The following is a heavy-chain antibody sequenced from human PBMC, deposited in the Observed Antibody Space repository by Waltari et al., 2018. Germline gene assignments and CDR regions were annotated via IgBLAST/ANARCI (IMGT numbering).Heavy chain of an antibody. CDR1: GGSISSSSYY. D-gene: IGHD5-12*01. CDR2: IYYSGST. CDR3: ARHPKGPLVAALDY. J-gene: IGHJ4*02. V-gene: IGHV4-39*01. Sequence: QLQLQESGPGLVKPSETLSLTCTVSGGSISSSSYYWGWLRQPPGKGLEWIGSIYYSGSTYYNPSLKSRVTISVDTSKNQFSLKLSSVTAADTAVYYCARHPKGPLVAALDYWGQGTLVTVSS.